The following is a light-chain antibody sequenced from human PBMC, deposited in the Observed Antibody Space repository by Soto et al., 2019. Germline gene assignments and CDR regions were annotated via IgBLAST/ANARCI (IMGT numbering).Light chain of an antibody. J-gene: IGKJ2*01. CDR2: GAS. CDR1: QRLSSSY. Sequence: PGERATLSCRASQRLSSSYLTWYQQKPGQAPRLLIYGASSRASGIPDRFSGSGSGTEFTLTISRLEPEDFAVYYCQQYGISPYTFGQGTKLEIK. CDR3: QQYGISPYT. V-gene: IGKV3-20*01.